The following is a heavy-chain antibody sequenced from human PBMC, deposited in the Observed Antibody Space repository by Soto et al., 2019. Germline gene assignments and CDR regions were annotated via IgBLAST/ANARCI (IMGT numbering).Heavy chain of an antibody. CDR2: ISYDGSNK. Sequence: GTLSLSCAVSGFTFSSYAIHRVRQAPGKGLEWVAVISYDGSNKYYADSVKGRFTISRDNSKNTLYLQMNRLRAEDTAVYYCERGGDIVVVVAANDYWGQGTLVTVSS. J-gene: IGHJ4*02. CDR3: ERGGDIVVVVAANDY. D-gene: IGHD2-15*01. CDR1: GFTFSSYA. V-gene: IGHV3-30-3*01.